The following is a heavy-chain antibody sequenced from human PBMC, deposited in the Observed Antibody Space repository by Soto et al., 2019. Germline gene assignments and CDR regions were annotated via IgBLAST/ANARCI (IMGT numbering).Heavy chain of an antibody. CDR1: GFTFSSYG. J-gene: IGHJ4*02. CDR3: AKDYGPKAPYTYSNTHTDF. CDR2: ISHDGAFK. D-gene: IGHD6-13*01. V-gene: IGHV3-30*18. Sequence: QRHLVESGGGVVQPGRSLRLSCAASGFTFSSYGMHWIRQAPGKGLEWVAVISHDGAFKDYADSVKGRFTISRDNSENTLFLEMNSLGPSDTAVYYCAKDYGPKAPYTYSNTHTDFWGQGTRVTVPS.